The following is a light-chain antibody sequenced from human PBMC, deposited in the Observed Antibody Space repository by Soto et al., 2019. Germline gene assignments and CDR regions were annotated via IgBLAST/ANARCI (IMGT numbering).Light chain of an antibody. J-gene: IGLJ2*01. V-gene: IGLV2-14*03. Sequence: QSALTQPASVSGSPGQSITISCTGTSSDVGGYNYVSWYQQHPGKAPNVIIYDVSNRPSGVSNRFSGSKSGNTAPLTISGLQAEDEADYYCNSYTSTSTLVFGGGTKLTVL. CDR1: SSDVGGYNY. CDR3: NSYTSTSTLV. CDR2: DVS.